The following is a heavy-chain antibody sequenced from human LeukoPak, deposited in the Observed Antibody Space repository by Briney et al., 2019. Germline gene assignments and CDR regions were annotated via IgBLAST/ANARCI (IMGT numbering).Heavy chain of an antibody. D-gene: IGHD6-13*01. J-gene: IGHJ5*02. Sequence: ASVKVSCKASGYTFTGYYMHWVRQAPGQGLEWMGWINPNSGGTNYAQKFQGRVTMTRDTSISTAYMELSRLRSDDTAVYYCAREGHLGSSSPWFDPWGQGTLVTVSS. CDR2: INPNSGGT. V-gene: IGHV1-2*02. CDR1: GYTFTGYY. CDR3: AREGHLGSSSPWFDP.